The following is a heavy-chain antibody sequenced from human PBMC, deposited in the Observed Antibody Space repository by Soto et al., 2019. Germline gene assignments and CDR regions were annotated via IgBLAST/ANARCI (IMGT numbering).Heavy chain of an antibody. Sequence: PSETLSLTCTVSGGSISSSSYYWGWIRQPPGKGLEWIGSIYYSGSTYYNPSLKSRVTISVDTSKNQFSLKLSSVTAADTAVYYCARTDVAARFPSCMNWLDAWGQGTMVTVSS. CDR2: IYYSGST. V-gene: IGHV4-39*01. CDR1: GGSISSSSYY. J-gene: IGHJ5*02. CDR3: ARTDVAARFPSCMNWLDA. D-gene: IGHD6-6*01.